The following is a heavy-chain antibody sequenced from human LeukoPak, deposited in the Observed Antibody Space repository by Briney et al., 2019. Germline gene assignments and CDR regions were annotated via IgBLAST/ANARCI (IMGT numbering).Heavy chain of an antibody. V-gene: IGHV3-30*02. CDR1: GFTFSSYG. D-gene: IGHD3-3*01. J-gene: IGHJ4*02. Sequence: PGGSLRLSCAASGFTFSSYGMHWVRQAPGKGLEWVAFIRYDGSNKYYADSVKGRFTISRDNSKNTLYLQMNSLRAEDTAVYYCAKEAAPYDFWSGYAHFDYWGQGTLVTVSS. CDR2: IRYDGSNK. CDR3: AKEAAPYDFWSGYAHFDY.